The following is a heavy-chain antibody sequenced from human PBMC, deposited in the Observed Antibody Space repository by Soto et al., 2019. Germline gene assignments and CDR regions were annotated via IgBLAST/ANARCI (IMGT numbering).Heavy chain of an antibody. Sequence: SETLSLTCSVSGDSVRSGSYYWTWIRHPPGKGLEWIGYVYYNGNTVFNPSLKSRITMSVDTSKNQFSLSLTSVTTADTALYYCARDKRRMGGDGLDVWGQGTTVTVSS. D-gene: IGHD3-16*01. J-gene: IGHJ6*02. CDR2: VYYNGNT. CDR3: ARDKRRMGGDGLDV. CDR1: GDSVRSGSYY. V-gene: IGHV4-61*01.